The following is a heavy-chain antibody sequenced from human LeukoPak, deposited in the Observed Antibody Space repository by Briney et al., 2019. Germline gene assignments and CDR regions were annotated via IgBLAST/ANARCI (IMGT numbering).Heavy chain of an antibody. CDR1: GFTFSSYS. J-gene: IGHJ4*02. V-gene: IGHV3-21*01. CDR3: ATYYYDSSGFGD. D-gene: IGHD3-22*01. Sequence: GGSLRLSCAASGFTFSSYSMNWVRQAPGKGLEWVSSISSSSSYIYYADSVKGRFTISRDNAKNSLYVQMNSLRAEDTAVYYCATYYYDSSGFGDWGQGTLVTVSS. CDR2: ISSSSSYI.